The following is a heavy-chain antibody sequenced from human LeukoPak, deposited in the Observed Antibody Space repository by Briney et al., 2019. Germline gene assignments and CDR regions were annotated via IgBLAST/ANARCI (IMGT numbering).Heavy chain of an antibody. Sequence: SETLSLTCTVAGGSISSYYWSWHRQPPGKGLEWIGYIYFSVSSNYNPSLKSRVTISVDTSKNQFSLKLSSVTAADTAVYYCARRRNYNSGHGYWGQGTQVTVSS. CDR3: ARRRNYNSGHGY. CDR2: IYFSVSS. J-gene: IGHJ4*02. V-gene: IGHV4-59*08. D-gene: IGHD6-19*01. CDR1: GGSISSYY.